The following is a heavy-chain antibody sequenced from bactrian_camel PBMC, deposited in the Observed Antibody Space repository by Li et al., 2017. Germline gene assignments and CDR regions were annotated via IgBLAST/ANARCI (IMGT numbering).Heavy chain of an antibody. V-gene: IGHV3S9*01. Sequence: HVQLVESGGGSVQAGGPLRLSCAVSVSSANDYCLGWFRQASGKEREWVWSLDSDGRINYADSVKGRLTISKDNRKNILYLQMNSLTPGDTALYYCTARYEFGLGACRGVGGLGFWGQGTQVTVS. CDR2: LDSDGRI. CDR3: TARYEFGLGACRGVGGLGF. CDR1: VSSANDYC. D-gene: IGHD1*01. J-gene: IGHJ6*01.